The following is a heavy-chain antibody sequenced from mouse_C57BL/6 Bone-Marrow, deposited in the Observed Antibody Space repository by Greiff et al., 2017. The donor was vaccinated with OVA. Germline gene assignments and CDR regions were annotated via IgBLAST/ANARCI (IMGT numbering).Heavy chain of an antibody. CDR1: GFSLSTSNMG. J-gene: IGHJ1*03. CDR2: IWWNDDK. V-gene: IGHV8-5*01. Sequence: QVTLKESGPGILQPSQTLSLTCSFSGFSLSTSNMGIGWIRQPPGKGLEWLAHIWWNDDKYYNPSLKSRLTISKDTSNNQVFLKITSVDTADTATYYCAHFYYGSSFHYWYFDVWGTGTTVTVSS. CDR3: AHFYYGSSFHYWYFDV. D-gene: IGHD1-1*01.